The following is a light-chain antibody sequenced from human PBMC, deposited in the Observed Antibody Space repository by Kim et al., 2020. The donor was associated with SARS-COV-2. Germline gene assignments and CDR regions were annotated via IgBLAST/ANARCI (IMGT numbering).Light chain of an antibody. J-gene: IGLJ3*02. CDR2: RNN. Sequence: VLTQPPSASGTPGQRVTISCSGSNSNIGVNTVNWYQQFPGTAPKLLIYRNNQRPSGVPDRFSGSKSGTSASLALSGLLSEDEADYYCATWDDSLNAWV. CDR1: NSNIGVNT. V-gene: IGLV1-44*01. CDR3: ATWDDSLNAWV.